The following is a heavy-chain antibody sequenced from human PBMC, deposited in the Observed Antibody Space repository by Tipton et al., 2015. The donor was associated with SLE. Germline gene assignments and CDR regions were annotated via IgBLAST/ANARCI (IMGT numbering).Heavy chain of an antibody. D-gene: IGHD1-26*01. J-gene: IGHJ3*02. V-gene: IGHV4-39*07. CDR2: IHYSGST. CDR1: GGSISSSFYY. Sequence: TLSLICTVSGGSISSSFYYWGWIRQPPGKGLEWIASIHYSGSTYYNPSLKSRVTISVDTSKNQFSLKLTSMGAADTAVYYCARERSNDALDIWGQGTMVTVSS. CDR3: ARERSNDALDI.